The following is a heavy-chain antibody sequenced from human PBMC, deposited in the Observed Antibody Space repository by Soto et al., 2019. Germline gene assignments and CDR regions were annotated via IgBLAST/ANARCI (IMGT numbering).Heavy chain of an antibody. CDR3: ARGGGGYRTPFDY. CDR2: ISYDGSNK. J-gene: IGHJ4*02. V-gene: IGHV3-30-3*01. Sequence: QVQLVESGGGVVQPGRSLRLSCAASGFTFSSYAMHWVRQAPGKGLEWVAVISYDGSNKYYADSVKGRFTISRDNSKNTLYLQMNSLRAEDTAVDYCARGGGGYRTPFDYWGQGTLVTVSS. D-gene: IGHD3-22*01. CDR1: GFTFSSYA.